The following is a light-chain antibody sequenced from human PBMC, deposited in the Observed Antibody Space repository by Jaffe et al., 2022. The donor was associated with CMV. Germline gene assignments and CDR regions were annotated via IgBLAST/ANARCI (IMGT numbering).Light chain of an antibody. Sequence: QSALTQPASVSGSPGQSITISCTGTSSDVGGYNFVSWYQQHPGKAPKFLIYDVRNRPSGVSNRFSGSISGDTASLTISGLQAEDEADYYCTSYTRTNNVVIFGGGTKVTVL. V-gene: IGLV2-14*03. CDR1: SSDVGGYNF. J-gene: IGLJ2*01. CDR2: DVR. CDR3: TSYTRTNNVVI.